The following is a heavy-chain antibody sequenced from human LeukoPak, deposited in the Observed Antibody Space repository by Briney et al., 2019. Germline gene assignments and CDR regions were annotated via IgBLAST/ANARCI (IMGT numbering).Heavy chain of an antibody. Sequence: ASVKVSCKASGYTFTSYDINWVRQATGQGLEWMGWMNPNSGNTGYAQKFQGRVTMTRNTSISTAYMELSSPRSEDTAVYYCARGLAVAGDNWFDPWGQGTLVTVSS. CDR1: GYTFTSYD. D-gene: IGHD6-19*01. CDR3: ARGLAVAGDNWFDP. V-gene: IGHV1-8*01. CDR2: MNPNSGNT. J-gene: IGHJ5*02.